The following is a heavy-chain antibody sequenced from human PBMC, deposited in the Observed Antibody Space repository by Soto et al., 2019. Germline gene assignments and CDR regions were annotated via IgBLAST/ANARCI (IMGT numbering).Heavy chain of an antibody. V-gene: IGHV3-30*18. CDR2: ISYDGSNK. J-gene: IGHJ6*02. Sequence: PGGSLRLSCAASGFTFSSYGMHWVRQAPGKGLEWVAVISYDGSNKYYADSVKGRFTISRDNSKNTLYLQMNSLRAEDTAVYYCAKVYGPPFGLLYYYGMDVWGQGTTVTVSS. CDR1: GFTFSSYG. D-gene: IGHD2-8*01. CDR3: AKVYGPPFGLLYYYGMDV.